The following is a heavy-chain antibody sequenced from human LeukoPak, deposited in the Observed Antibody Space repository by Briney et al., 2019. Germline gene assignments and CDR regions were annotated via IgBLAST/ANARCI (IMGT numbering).Heavy chain of an antibody. CDR2: ISVYNGNT. D-gene: IGHD1-26*01. V-gene: IGHV1-18*01. CDR1: GYTFTSYG. CDR3: ARDGSGSYYSAFDI. J-gene: IGHJ3*02. Sequence: GASVKVSCKASGYTFTSYGISWVRQAPGQGLEWMGWISVYNGNTNYAQKLQGRVTMTTDTSTSTAYMELRSLRSDDTAVYYCARDGSGSYYSAFDIWGQGTMVTVSS.